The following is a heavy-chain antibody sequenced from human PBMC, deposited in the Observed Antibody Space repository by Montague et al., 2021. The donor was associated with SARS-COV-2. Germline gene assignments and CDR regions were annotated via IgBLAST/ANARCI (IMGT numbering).Heavy chain of an antibody. D-gene: IGHD5-12*01. CDR2: ISGSGSKT. V-gene: IGHV3-11*01. J-gene: IGHJ3*02. Sequence: SLRLSCAASGFIFSDYYMTWIRQAPGKGLEWVSHISGSGSKTYYADSVKGRFTISRDTANNSVYLQMKFLGAEDTAVYYCARDQGGYGTFDIWGQGTMVTVSS. CDR3: ARDQGGYGTFDI. CDR1: GFIFSDYY.